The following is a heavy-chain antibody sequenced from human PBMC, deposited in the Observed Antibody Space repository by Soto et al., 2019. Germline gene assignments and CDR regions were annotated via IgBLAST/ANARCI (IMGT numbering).Heavy chain of an antibody. D-gene: IGHD3-10*01. CDR1: GGSISSGGYY. J-gene: IGHJ4*02. CDR3: ARRPLWFGELSSGIDY. Sequence: SETLSLTCTVSGGSISSGGYYWSWIRQHPGKGLEWIGYIYYSGSTYYNPSLKSRVTISVDTSKNQFSLKLSSVTAADTAVYYCARRPLWFGELSSGIDYWGQGTLVTVSS. CDR2: IYYSGST. V-gene: IGHV4-31*03.